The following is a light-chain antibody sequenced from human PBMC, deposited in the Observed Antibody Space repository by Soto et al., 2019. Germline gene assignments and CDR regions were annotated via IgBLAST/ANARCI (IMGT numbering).Light chain of an antibody. V-gene: IGLV2-23*02. J-gene: IGLJ3*02. Sequence: QSALTQPASVSGSPGQAFTISCTGTSRDVGRSYNLVSWYQQHPGKAPKLMLYEVNKRPSGVSDRCSVAKSGDTDALTISGLQDDEESDYYCCSYADSSTWWFGGGTQLNV. CDR3: CSYADSSTWW. CDR1: SRDVGRSYNL. CDR2: EVN.